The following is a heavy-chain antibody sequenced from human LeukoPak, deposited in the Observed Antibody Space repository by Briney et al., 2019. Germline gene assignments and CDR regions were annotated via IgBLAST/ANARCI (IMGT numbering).Heavy chain of an antibody. CDR2: ISGRGRST. CDR3: AKERYYYDSSGYERGRYFQH. V-gene: IGHV3-23*01. CDR1: GFTFSSYA. J-gene: IGHJ1*01. D-gene: IGHD3-22*01. Sequence: GGSLRLSCAASGFTFSSYAMSWVRQPPGKGLELVSSISGRGRSTYYADSVKGRFTISRDNTTNTLYLQMNSLRAEATAVYYCAKERYYYDSSGYERGRYFQHWGQGTLVTVSS.